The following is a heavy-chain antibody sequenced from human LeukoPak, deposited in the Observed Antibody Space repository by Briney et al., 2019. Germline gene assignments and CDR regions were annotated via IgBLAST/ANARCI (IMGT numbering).Heavy chain of an antibody. J-gene: IGHJ3*02. CDR3: ARVLHQQWLALGDVFDI. D-gene: IGHD6-19*01. Sequence: PGGSLRLSCAASGFTFSSYSMNWVRQAPGKGLEWVSYISSSSSTIYYADSVKGRFTISRDNAKNSLYLQMNSLRAEDTAVYYCARVLHQQWLALGDVFDIWGQGTMVTVSS. CDR2: ISSSSSTI. V-gene: IGHV3-48*04. CDR1: GFTFSSYS.